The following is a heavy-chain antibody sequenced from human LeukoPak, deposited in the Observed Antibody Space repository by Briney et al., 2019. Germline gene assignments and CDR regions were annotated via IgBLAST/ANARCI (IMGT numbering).Heavy chain of an antibody. D-gene: IGHD2-15*01. J-gene: IGHJ4*02. CDR1: GFTVSSNY. V-gene: IGHV3-53*01. Sequence: GGPLRLSCAASGFTVSSNYMCWVRQSPGKGLEWVSVIYAGGSTYYADSVKGRFTISRDNSKNTLYLQMSSLRAEDTAVYYCARGFCSGGSCYDFDYWGQGTLVTVSS. CDR3: ARGFCSGGSCYDFDY. CDR2: IYAGGST.